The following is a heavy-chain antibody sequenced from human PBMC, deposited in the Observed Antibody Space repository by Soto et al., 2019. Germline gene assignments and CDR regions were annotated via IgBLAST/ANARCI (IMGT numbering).Heavy chain of an antibody. Sequence: PSETLSLTCAVSGGSISSYYWSWIRQPPGKGLEWIGYIYYSGSTNYNPSLKSRVTISVDTSKNQFSLKLSSVTAADTAVYYCARLAGSGWLHWGQGTLVTVSS. V-gene: IGHV4-59*08. D-gene: IGHD6-19*01. CDR1: GGSISSYY. J-gene: IGHJ4*02. CDR2: IYYSGST. CDR3: ARLAGSGWLH.